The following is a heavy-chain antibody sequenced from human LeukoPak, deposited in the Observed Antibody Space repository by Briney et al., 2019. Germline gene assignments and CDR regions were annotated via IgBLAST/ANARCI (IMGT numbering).Heavy chain of an antibody. CDR3: ARQESSLYSGYDWRSLQANMDV. D-gene: IGHD5-12*01. J-gene: IGHJ6*03. CDR1: GGSISSSSYY. Sequence: SETLSQTCTVSGGSISSSSYYWGWIRQPPGKGLEWIGSIYYSGSTYCNPSLKSRVTISADTSKNQFSLKLSSVTAADTAVYYCARQESSLYSGYDWRSLQANMDVWGKGTTVTISS. CDR2: IYYSGST. V-gene: IGHV4-39*01.